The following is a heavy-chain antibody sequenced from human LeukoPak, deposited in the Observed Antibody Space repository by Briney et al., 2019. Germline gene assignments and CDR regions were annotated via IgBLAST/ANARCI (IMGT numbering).Heavy chain of an antibody. V-gene: IGHV3-74*01. J-gene: IGHJ3*02. Sequence: PGGSLRLSCAASGFTFSSSWMHWVRQAPGKGLVWVSRIYSDGRTTDYADSVRGRFTISRDNAKNMLYLQMSGLNAEDMAVYYCVRETFIAMVGSHALDIWGQGTMVTVSS. D-gene: IGHD6-19*01. CDR1: GFTFSSSW. CDR3: VRETFIAMVGSHALDI. CDR2: IYSDGRTT.